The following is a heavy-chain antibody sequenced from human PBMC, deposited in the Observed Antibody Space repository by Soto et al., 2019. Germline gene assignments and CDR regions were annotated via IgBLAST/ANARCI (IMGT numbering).Heavy chain of an antibody. CDR3: VRGCSGGSCYSWSHFDY. Sequence: EASVKVSCKVSGYTLTELSMHWVRQAPGKGLEWMGGFDPEDGETIYAQKFQGRVTMTEDTSTDTAYMELSSLRSEDTAVYYCVRGCSGGSCYSWSHFDYWGQGTLVTVSS. CDR1: GYTLTELS. V-gene: IGHV1-24*01. D-gene: IGHD2-15*01. J-gene: IGHJ4*02. CDR2: FDPEDGET.